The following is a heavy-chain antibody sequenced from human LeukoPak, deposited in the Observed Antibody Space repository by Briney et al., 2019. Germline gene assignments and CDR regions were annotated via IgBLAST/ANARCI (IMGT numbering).Heavy chain of an antibody. Sequence: SETLSLTCTVSGDSISSFYWSWIRQPAGKGLEWIGRIYSSGSTNYNPSLESRVTMSVDTSKNQLSLKLSSVTAADTAVYYCARDVVAAAGTWDYWGQGTLVTVSS. J-gene: IGHJ4*02. D-gene: IGHD6-13*01. CDR2: IYSSGST. CDR1: GDSISSFY. V-gene: IGHV4-4*07. CDR3: ARDVVAAAGTWDY.